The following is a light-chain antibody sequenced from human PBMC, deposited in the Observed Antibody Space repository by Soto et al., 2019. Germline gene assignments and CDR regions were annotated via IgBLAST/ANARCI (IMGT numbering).Light chain of an antibody. CDR1: QGISNS. V-gene: IGKV1-27*01. CDR2: AAS. CDR3: QKYNNAPYT. Sequence: DIQMTQSPSSLSAYVGDRVTITCRASQGISNSLAWYQQKPGKVPKLLIYAASTLQSGVSSRFSGSGSGTDFTLTISSLQPEDVATYYCQKYNNAPYTFGQGTKLEIK. J-gene: IGKJ2*01.